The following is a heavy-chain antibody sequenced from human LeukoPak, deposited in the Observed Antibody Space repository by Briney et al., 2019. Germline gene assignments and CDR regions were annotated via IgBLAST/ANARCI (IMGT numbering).Heavy chain of an antibody. Sequence: GESLELSCKGSGHRFTHYWISWARQMPGKGLEWMGIIYPGDSDPRYSPSFQGQVTISADKSISTAYLQWSSLKASDTAMYYCARLLRYFDWLFPIGYFDYWGQGTLVTVSS. D-gene: IGHD3-9*01. J-gene: IGHJ4*02. CDR2: IYPGDSDP. V-gene: IGHV5-51*01. CDR3: ARLLRYFDWLFPIGYFDY. CDR1: GHRFTHYW.